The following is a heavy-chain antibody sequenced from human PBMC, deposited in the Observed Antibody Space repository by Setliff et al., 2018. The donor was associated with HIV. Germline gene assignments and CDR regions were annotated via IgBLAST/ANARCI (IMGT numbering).Heavy chain of an antibody. CDR1: GGSFNGQA. Sequence: SVKVSCKASGGSFNGQALNWVRQAPGQGLQWMGGYIPTLHITRYAEDIQRARVTISADTSTGAIYLDLRGLRVDDTAVYYCARGGTYVERLFPPSYYMDLWGIGTSVTV. V-gene: IGHV1-69*10. J-gene: IGHJ6*03. CDR2: YIPTLHIT. D-gene: IGHD3-16*01. CDR3: ARGGTYVERLFPPSYYMDL.